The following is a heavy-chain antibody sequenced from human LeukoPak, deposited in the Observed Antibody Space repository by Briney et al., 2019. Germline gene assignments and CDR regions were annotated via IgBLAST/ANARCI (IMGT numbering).Heavy chain of an antibody. Sequence: PSDTLSLTCAVYGGSFSGEYWSWIRQPPGKGLEWIGEINHSGSTNYNPSLKSRVTISVDTSKNQFSLKLSSVTAADTAVYYCARDSSWHESDYWGQGTLVTVSS. V-gene: IGHV4-34*01. J-gene: IGHJ4*02. D-gene: IGHD6-13*01. CDR2: INHSGST. CDR3: ARDSSWHESDY. CDR1: GGSFSGEY.